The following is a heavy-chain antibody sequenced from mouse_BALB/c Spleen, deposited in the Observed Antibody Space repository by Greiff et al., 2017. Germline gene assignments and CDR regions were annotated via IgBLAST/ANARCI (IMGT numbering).Heavy chain of an antibody. D-gene: IGHD2-14*01. V-gene: IGHV2-9*02. Sequence: VKLVESGPGLVAPSQSLSITCTVSGFSLTSYGVHWVRQPPGKGLEWLGVIWAGGSTNYNSALMSRLSISKDNSKSQVFLKMNSLQTDDTAMYYCARDPYYRYDSYYAMDYWGQGTSVTVSS. CDR1: GFSLTSYG. CDR3: ARDPYYRYDSYYAMDY. J-gene: IGHJ4*01. CDR2: IWAGGST.